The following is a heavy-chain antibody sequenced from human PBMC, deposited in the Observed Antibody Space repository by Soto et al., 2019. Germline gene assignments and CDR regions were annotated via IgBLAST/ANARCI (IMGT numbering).Heavy chain of an antibody. CDR3: ATDILDF. D-gene: IGHD3-9*01. J-gene: IGHJ4*02. Sequence: EVQLVESGGGLVQPGGSLRLSCAATGFMFSSYWMTWVRQAPGKGLEWVANINQNGSERYYVDSVEGRFTISRDNANNSVFLQMNNLRVEDTAMYYCATDILDFWGQGTLVTVSS. V-gene: IGHV3-7*05. CDR2: INQNGSER. CDR1: GFMFSSYW.